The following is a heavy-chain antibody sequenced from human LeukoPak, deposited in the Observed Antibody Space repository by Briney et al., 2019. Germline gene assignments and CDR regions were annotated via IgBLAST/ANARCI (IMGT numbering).Heavy chain of an antibody. CDR2: ISSSGSTI. CDR1: GFIFSDYY. J-gene: IGHJ4*02. CDR3: ARIAELGLHIFIDY. D-gene: IGHD3-10*01. V-gene: IGHV3-11*04. Sequence: GGSLRLSCAASGFIFSDYYMSWIRQAPGKGLEWVSYISSSGSTIYYADSVKGRFTISRDNAKNSLYLQMNSLRAEDTAVYYCARIAELGLHIFIDYWGQGTLVTVSS.